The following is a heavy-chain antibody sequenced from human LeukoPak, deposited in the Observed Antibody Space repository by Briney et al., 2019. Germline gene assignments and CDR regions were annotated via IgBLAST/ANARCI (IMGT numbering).Heavy chain of an antibody. CDR1: GGSIMNCPHY. D-gene: IGHD4-17*01. CDR2: IYISGGT. V-gene: IGHV4-61*02. Sequence: SQTLSLTCSVSGGSIMNCPHYWHWIRQPVGKGLEWVGRIYISGGTYYNPSLKSRVTISIDKSKNQFSLDLSSVTAADTAVYYCARWSYGDFDSLDVWGQGTMVTVSS. CDR3: ARWSYGDFDSLDV. J-gene: IGHJ3*01.